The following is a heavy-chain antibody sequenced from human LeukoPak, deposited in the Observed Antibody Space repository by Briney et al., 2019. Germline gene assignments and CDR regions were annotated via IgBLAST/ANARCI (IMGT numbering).Heavy chain of an antibody. CDR3: AREARVGGALQY. V-gene: IGHV3-74*01. CDR1: GFTFGSYW. D-gene: IGHD1-26*01. J-gene: IGHJ4*02. CDR2: INTDGSFT. Sequence: PGGSLRLSCAASGFTFGSYWMHWVRQAPGKGRVWVSRINTDGSFTTYADSVQGRFTISRDTAKNTLFLQMNSLRAEDTAVYYCAREARVGGALQYWGQGTLVTVSS.